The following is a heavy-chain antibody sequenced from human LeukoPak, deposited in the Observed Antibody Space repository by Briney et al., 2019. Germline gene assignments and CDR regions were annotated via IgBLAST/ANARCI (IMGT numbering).Heavy chain of an antibody. J-gene: IGHJ2*01. V-gene: IGHV3-30-3*01. CDR3: ARAPDSSGYSQWYFDL. Sequence: GGSLRLSCAASGFTFSSYAMHWVRQAPGKGLEWVAVISYDGSNKYYADSVKGRFTISRDNSKNTLYLQMNSLRAEDTAVYYCARAPDSSGYSQWYFDLWGRGTLVTVSS. CDR1: GFTFSSYA. CDR2: ISYDGSNK. D-gene: IGHD3-22*01.